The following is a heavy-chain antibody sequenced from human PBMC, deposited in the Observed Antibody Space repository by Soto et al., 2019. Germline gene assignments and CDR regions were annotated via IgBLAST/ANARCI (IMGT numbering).Heavy chain of an antibody. CDR2: VYYNENT. V-gene: IGHV4-39*01. J-gene: IGHJ5*01. D-gene: IGHD3-10*01. CDR1: GASINNFAYY. Sequence: SETLSLTCSVSGASINNFAYYWGWIRQPPGKGLEWIGTVYYNENTYYNPSLKSRVAISVDTAKNQFSLNLRSVTAADTAIYFCARRERYYGSPGWFDPWGQGTLVTVS. CDR3: ARRERYYGSPGWFDP.